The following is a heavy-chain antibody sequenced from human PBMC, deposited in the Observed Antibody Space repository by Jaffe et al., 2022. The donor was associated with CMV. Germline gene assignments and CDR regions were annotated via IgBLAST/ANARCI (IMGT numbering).Heavy chain of an antibody. D-gene: IGHD2-15*01. CDR3: AKAPHLVVVAAKSSWYFDL. V-gene: IGHV3-23*04. J-gene: IGHJ2*01. CDR2: ISGSGGST. CDR1: GFTFSSYA. Sequence: EVQLVESGGGLVQPGGSLRLSCAASGFTFSSYAMSWVRQAPGKGLEWVSAISGSGGSTYYADSVKGRFTISRDNSKNTLYLQMNSLRAEDTAVYYCAKAPHLVVVAAKSSWYFDLWGRGTLVTVSS.